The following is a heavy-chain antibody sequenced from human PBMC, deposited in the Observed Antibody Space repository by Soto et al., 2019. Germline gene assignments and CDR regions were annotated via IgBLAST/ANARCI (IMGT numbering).Heavy chain of an antibody. CDR1: GGSISSYY. Sequence: SETLSLTCTVSGGSISSYYWSWIRQPPGKGLEWIGYIYYSGDTNYNPSLKSRVTISVDTSKNQFSLSLSSLTAADTAVYYCARDTRYGVLDYWGQGTLVTVSS. J-gene: IGHJ4*02. D-gene: IGHD4-17*01. V-gene: IGHV4-59*01. CDR2: IYYSGDT. CDR3: ARDTRYGVLDY.